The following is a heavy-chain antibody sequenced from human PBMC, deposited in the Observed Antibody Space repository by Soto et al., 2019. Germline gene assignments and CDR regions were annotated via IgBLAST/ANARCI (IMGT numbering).Heavy chain of an antibody. D-gene: IGHD1-1*01. Sequence: GGSLRLSCTASWFTFSGSAMHWVRQTSGKGLEWIGRIRSKAYGFATAYAASVKGRFSISRDGSKNTAFLQMNSLKTEDTAVYCCCSPRVPGDYWGQRTLVTGSS. J-gene: IGHJ4*02. CDR1: WFTFSGSA. CDR2: IRSKAYGFAT. CDR3: CSPRVPGDY. V-gene: IGHV3-73*01.